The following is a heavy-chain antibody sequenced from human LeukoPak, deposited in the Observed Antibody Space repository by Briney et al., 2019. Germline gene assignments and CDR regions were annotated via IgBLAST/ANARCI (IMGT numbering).Heavy chain of an antibody. V-gene: IGHV4-61*02. CDR1: GGSISSGSYY. D-gene: IGHD2-2*01. J-gene: IGHJ5*02. CDR3: ARDWGYCSSTSCSPGNWFDP. Sequence: SQTLSLTCTVSGGSISSGSYYWSWIRQPAGTGLEWIGRIYTSGSTNYNPSLKSRVTISVDTSKSQFSLKLSSVTAADTAVYYCARDWGYCSSTSCSPGNWFDPWGQGTLVTVSS. CDR2: IYTSGST.